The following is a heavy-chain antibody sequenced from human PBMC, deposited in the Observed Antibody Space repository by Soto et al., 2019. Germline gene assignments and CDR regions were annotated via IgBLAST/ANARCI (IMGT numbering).Heavy chain of an antibody. Sequence: GGSLRLSCAASGFTFSSYAMSWVRQAPGKGLEWVSAISGSGGSTYYADSVKGRFTISRDNSKNTLDLQMNSLRAEDTAVYYCAKGRNYYGSGSYYIYSDYWGQGTLVTVFS. CDR3: AKGRNYYGSGSYYIYSDY. CDR2: ISGSGGST. CDR1: GFTFSSYA. V-gene: IGHV3-23*01. D-gene: IGHD3-10*01. J-gene: IGHJ4*02.